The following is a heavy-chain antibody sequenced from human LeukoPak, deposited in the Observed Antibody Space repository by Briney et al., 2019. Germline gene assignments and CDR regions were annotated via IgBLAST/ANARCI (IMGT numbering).Heavy chain of an antibody. D-gene: IGHD4-23*01. CDR2: IYYGGNI. V-gene: IGHV4-39*01. Sequence: SETLSLTCSVSGGSIGTSSCYWGWLRQPPGKGLEWLGTIYYGGNINYNLSLKSRLTISADTSNNQLSLKLSSVTAADTAVYYCASAEANYGGSVFDYWGQGTLVTVSS. J-gene: IGHJ4*02. CDR3: ASAEANYGGSVFDY. CDR1: GGSIGTSSCY.